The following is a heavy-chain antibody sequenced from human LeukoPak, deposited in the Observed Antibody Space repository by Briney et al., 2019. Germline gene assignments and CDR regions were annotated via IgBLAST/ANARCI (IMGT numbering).Heavy chain of an antibody. CDR1: GFTFSSYW. J-gene: IGHJ4*02. V-gene: IGHV3-7*03. CDR2: IKQDGSEK. CDR3: AKEQDYYGSGSYYLY. D-gene: IGHD3-10*01. Sequence: GGSLRLSCAASGFTFSSYWMSWVRQAPGKGLEWVANIKQDGSEKYYVDSVKGRSTISRDNSKNTLYLQMNSLRAEDTAVYYCAKEQDYYGSGSYYLYWGQGTLVTASS.